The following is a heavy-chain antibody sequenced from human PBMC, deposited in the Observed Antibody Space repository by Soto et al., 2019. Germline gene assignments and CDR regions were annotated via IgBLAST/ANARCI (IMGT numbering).Heavy chain of an antibody. CDR1: GYRFTSYW. CDR3: ARHLFTSTWSVDY. Sequence: GESLKSSCKGSGYRFTSYWISWVRQMPVKGLEWMGRIDPSDSYTSYSPSFQGHVTISADKSISTAYLQWSSLKASDTAMYYCARHLFTSTWSVDYWGQGTLVTVSS. CDR2: IDPSDSYT. J-gene: IGHJ4*02. V-gene: IGHV5-10-1*01. D-gene: IGHD6-13*01.